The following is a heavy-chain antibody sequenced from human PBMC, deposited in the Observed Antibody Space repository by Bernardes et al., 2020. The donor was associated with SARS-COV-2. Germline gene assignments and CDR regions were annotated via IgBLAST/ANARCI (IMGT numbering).Heavy chain of an antibody. V-gene: IGHV4-34*01. CDR2: ISHSGST. Sequence: SETLSLTCAVYGGSFSVYYWIWIRQPPGKGLEWIGEISHSGSTNYNPSLKSRVTISVDTSKNQFSLKLSSVTAADTALYYCARGQGRPRYSSSSPASNHFDYWGQGTLVTVSS. J-gene: IGHJ4*02. CDR1: GGSFSVYY. D-gene: IGHD6-6*01. CDR3: ARGQGRPRYSSSSPASNHFDY.